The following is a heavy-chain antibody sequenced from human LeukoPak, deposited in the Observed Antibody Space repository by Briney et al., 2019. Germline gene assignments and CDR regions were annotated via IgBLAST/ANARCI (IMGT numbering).Heavy chain of an antibody. D-gene: IGHD2-2*01. CDR3: ATATQPRGYFLH. CDR2: ISVNNGGT. CDR1: GYTFTTQS. V-gene: IGHV1-18*01. J-gene: IGHJ1*01. Sequence: ASVKVSCKASGYTFTTQSLAWVRQAPGQSLEWMGWISVNNGGTNYAQSFQDRVTLTRDTSTNTAYLELRSLRSDDTAIIYCATATQPRGYFLHWGQGTLVTVSP.